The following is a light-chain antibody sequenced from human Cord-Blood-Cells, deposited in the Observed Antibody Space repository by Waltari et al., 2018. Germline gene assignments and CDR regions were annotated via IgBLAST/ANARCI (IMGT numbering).Light chain of an antibody. CDR1: QSLSSSY. CDR2: GAS. J-gene: IGKJ1*01. CDR3: QQYGSSPKT. Sequence: IVLTHTPRTLSLPPGERATLSCRASQSLSSSYLAWYQQKPGQAPRLLIYGASSRATGIPDRFSGSGSGTDFTLTISRLEPEDFAVYYCQQYGSSPKTFGQGTKVEIK. V-gene: IGKV3-20*01.